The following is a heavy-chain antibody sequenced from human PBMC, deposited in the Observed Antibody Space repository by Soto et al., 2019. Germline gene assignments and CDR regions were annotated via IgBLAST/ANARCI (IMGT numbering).Heavy chain of an antibody. J-gene: IGHJ6*02. V-gene: IGHV1-18*01. CDR3: ARDAVDSSGYYHYYYYYGMDV. CDR2: ISAYNGNT. D-gene: IGHD3-22*01. Sequence: QVQLVQSGAEVKKPGASVKVSCKASGYTFTRYGISWVRQAPGQELEWMGWISAYNGNTKYAQKLQGRVTMTTDTSTSTAYMELRSLRSDDTAVYYCARDAVDSSGYYHYYYYYGMDVWGQGTTVTVSS. CDR1: GYTFTRYG.